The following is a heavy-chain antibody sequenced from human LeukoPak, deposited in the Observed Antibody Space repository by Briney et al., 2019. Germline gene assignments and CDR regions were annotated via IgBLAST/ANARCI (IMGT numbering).Heavy chain of an antibody. V-gene: IGHV3-7*05. J-gene: IGHJ6*02. CDR2: IKQDGSEK. CDR3: ARLFQMDV. Sequence: GGSLRLSCAASGFTFSSYWRSWVRQAPGKGLEWVANIKQDGSEKNYVDSVKGRFTISRDNAKNSLYLQMNSLRVEDTAVYYCARLFQMDVWGQGTTVTVSS. CDR1: GFTFSSYW. D-gene: IGHD2-21*01.